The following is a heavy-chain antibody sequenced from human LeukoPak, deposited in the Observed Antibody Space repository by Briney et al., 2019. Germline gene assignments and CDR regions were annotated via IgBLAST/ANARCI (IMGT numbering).Heavy chain of an antibody. Sequence: SETLSLTCAVSGGSISTNTYYWGWIRQPPGKDVEWIGSVHYSGISYYHPSLKSRVTIYVDTSSNQVSLRLSSVTAADTAVYYCAMTATIHTYYDFSRGQGTLVTVSS. J-gene: IGHJ4*02. V-gene: IGHV4-39*01. D-gene: IGHD3-3*01. CDR1: GGSISTNTYY. CDR3: AMTATIHTYYDFS. CDR2: VHYSGIS.